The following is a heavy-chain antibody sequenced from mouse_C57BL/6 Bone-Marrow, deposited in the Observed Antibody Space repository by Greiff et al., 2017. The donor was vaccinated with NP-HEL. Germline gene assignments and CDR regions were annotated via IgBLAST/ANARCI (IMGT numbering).Heavy chain of an antibody. Sequence: EVQVVESGGDLVKPGGSLKLSCAASGFTFSSYGMSWVRQTPDKRLEWVATISSGGSYTYYPDSVKGRFTISRDNAKNTLYLQISSLKSEDTAMYYCARHAVTTVEVDYWGQGTTLTVSS. J-gene: IGHJ2*01. CDR2: ISSGGSYT. D-gene: IGHD1-1*01. CDR3: ARHAVTTVEVDY. V-gene: IGHV5-6*01. CDR1: GFTFSSYG.